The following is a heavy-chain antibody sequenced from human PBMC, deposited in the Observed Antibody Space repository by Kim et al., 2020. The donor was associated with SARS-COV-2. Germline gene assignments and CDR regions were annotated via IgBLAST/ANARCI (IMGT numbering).Heavy chain of an antibody. D-gene: IGHD5-12*01. Sequence: YADSVKGRFTISRDNSKNTLYLQMNSLRAEDTAVYYCARGTGGYLSYFDYWGQGTLVTVSS. CDR3: ARGTGGYLSYFDY. J-gene: IGHJ4*02. V-gene: IGHV3-30*01.